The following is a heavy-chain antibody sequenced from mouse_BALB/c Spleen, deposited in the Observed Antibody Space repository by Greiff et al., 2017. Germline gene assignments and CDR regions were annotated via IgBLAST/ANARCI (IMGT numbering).Heavy chain of an antibody. J-gene: IGHJ3*01. V-gene: IGHV1S137*01. CDR2: ISTYYGDA. D-gene: IGHD2-4*01. Sequence: VKLVESGAELVRPGVSVKISCKGSGYTFTDYAMHWVKQSHAKSLEWIGVISTYYGDASYNQKFKGKATMTVDKSSSTAYMELARLTSEDSAIYYCARLGDYSYWGQGTLVTVSA. CDR1: GYTFTDYA. CDR3: ARLGDYSY.